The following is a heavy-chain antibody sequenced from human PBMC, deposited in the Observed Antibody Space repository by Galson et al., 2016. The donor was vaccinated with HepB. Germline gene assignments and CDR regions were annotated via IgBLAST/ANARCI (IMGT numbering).Heavy chain of an antibody. CDR3: AREGVYYYDSSGYSDAFDI. CDR1: GFTFSSYA. CDR2: ISDNGGST. V-gene: IGHV3-23*01. Sequence: LRLSCAASGFTFSSYAMSWVRQAPGKGLEWVSGISDNGGSTFYADSVKGRFTISRDNSKNTVYLQMNSLRAEDTAVYYCAREGVYYYDSSGYSDAFDIWGQGTMVTVSS. J-gene: IGHJ3*02. D-gene: IGHD3-22*01.